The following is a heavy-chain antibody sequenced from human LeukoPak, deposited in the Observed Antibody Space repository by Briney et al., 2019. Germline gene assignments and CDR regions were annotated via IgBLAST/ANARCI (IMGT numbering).Heavy chain of an antibody. Sequence: SGTLSLTCAVSGGSISSSNWWSWVRQPPGKGLEWIGEIYHSGSTNYNPSLKSRVTISVDKSKNQFSLKLSSVTAADTAVYYCARGRWGVVVPAARHWFDPWGQGTLVTVSS. CDR2: IYHSGST. CDR1: GGSISSSNW. CDR3: ARGRWGVVVPAARHWFDP. D-gene: IGHD2-2*01. J-gene: IGHJ5*02. V-gene: IGHV4-4*02.